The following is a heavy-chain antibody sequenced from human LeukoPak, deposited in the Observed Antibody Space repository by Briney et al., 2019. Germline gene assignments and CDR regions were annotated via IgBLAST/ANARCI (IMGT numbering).Heavy chain of an antibody. CDR2: IYYTGSA. CDR1: GDSMINYY. J-gene: IGHJ4*02. V-gene: IGHV4-59*01. D-gene: IGHD1-26*01. CDR3: ARVDSGTYYMPFDY. Sequence: SETLSLTCTVSGDSMINYYWSWIRQPPGKGLEWIGYIYYTGSANYNPSLKSRVTISVDTSKKQVSLNLSSVTVADTAVYYCARVDSGTYYMPFDYWGQGTLVTVST.